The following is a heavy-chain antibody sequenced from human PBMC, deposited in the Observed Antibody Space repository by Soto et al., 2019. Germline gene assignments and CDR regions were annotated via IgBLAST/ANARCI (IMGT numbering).Heavy chain of an antibody. CDR3: VKLMMTTTTTWGLSWFDP. V-gene: IGHV3-23*01. Sequence: PGGSLRLSCAASGFTFSTYAMSWVRLAPGKGLEWVSGISAIGDNSYYTDSVKGRFTISRDNFKNTLFLQMNSLRAEDTAVYYCVKLMMTTTTTWGLSWFDPWGQGTLVTVSS. CDR1: GFTFSTYA. J-gene: IGHJ5*02. CDR2: ISAIGDNS. D-gene: IGHD4-4*01.